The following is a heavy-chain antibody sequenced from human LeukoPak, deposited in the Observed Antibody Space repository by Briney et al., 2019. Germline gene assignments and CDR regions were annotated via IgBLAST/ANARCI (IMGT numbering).Heavy chain of an antibody. D-gene: IGHD6-13*01. J-gene: IGHJ4*02. Sequence: SETLSLTCTVSDDSITIYYWGWIRQPPGKGLEWIGSIYYSGSTYYNPSLKSRVTISVDTSKNQFSLKLSSVTAADTAVYYCARHLGSSHSDYWGQGTLVTVSS. CDR2: IYYSGST. CDR1: DDSITIYY. V-gene: IGHV4-39*01. CDR3: ARHLGSSHSDY.